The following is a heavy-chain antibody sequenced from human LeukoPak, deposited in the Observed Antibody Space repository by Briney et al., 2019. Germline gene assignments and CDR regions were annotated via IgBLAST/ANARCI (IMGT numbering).Heavy chain of an antibody. CDR2: INTDGSST. Sequence: GGSLRLSCTASGFIFSNNWMHWVRQAPGKGLVWVSRINTDGSSTSYADSVKGRFTISRDNAKNTLYLQMNSLRAEDTAVYYCARDQVGVVATNPTFDYWGQGTLVTVSS. V-gene: IGHV3-74*01. CDR3: ARDQVGVVATNPTFDY. J-gene: IGHJ4*02. CDR1: GFIFSNNW. D-gene: IGHD5-12*01.